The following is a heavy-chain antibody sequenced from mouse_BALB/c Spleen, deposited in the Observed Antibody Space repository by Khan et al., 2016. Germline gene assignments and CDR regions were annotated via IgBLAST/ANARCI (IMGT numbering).Heavy chain of an antibody. V-gene: IGHV9-3-1*01. CDR2: INTYTGQP. J-gene: IGHJ4*01. CDR1: GYTFTNYG. Sequence: QIQLVQSGPEMKKPGETVKISRMASGYTFTNYGVNWVKQAPGKGLKWLGWINTYTGQPTYGDDFKGRFAFSLETSASTAYLQINNLENEDTATYFCARLYRYYTMDYWGHGTSVTVSS. CDR3: ARLYRYYTMDY. D-gene: IGHD1-1*01.